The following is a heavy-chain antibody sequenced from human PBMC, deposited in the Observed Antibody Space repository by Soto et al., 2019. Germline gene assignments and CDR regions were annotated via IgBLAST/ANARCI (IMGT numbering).Heavy chain of an antibody. V-gene: IGHV3-30*03. D-gene: IGHD5-18*01. CDR1: GFSFSNYG. Sequence: GGSLRLSCAVSGFSFSNYGMHWVRQAQGKGLEWVTTISFDGSHKFHADSVKGRLTISRDNSTSTLYLEMISLRAEDTAVYYCAMSRGPFYFHRCGYPEAFDLWGQGTMGTVSS. CDR2: ISFDGSHK. CDR3: AMSRGPFYFHRCGYPEAFDL. J-gene: IGHJ3*01.